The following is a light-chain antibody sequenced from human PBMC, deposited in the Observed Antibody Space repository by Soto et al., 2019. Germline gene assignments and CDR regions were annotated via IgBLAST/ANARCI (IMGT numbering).Light chain of an antibody. CDR3: QQRYTTPPLP. CDR1: QSISSW. CDR2: DAA. J-gene: IGKJ4*02. V-gene: IGKV1-5*01. Sequence: DIKLTQSPSTLSASVGDRVTITCRASQSISSWLAWYQQKPGKAPTLLIYDAASLESGVPSRFSGSGSGTEFTLTIISMQPEDLATYYCQQRYTTPPLPFGGGTKVDI.